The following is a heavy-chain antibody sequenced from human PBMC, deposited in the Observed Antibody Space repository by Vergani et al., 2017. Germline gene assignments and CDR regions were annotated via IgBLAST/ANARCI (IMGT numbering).Heavy chain of an antibody. V-gene: IGHV3-11*01. CDR1: GFTFSDHF. CDR3: ARVTCTNGVCTGRDFFDF. D-gene: IGHD2-8*01. Sequence: QLVESGGDLVKPGGSLRLSCAASGFTFSDHFVSWIRQAPGKGLEWLSHISPSGATVDFAVSVKGRFTISRDNAKNSVYLQMRSLRVEDTAVYYCARVTCTNGVCTGRDFFDFWGQGTLVTVSS. CDR2: ISPSGATV. J-gene: IGHJ4*02.